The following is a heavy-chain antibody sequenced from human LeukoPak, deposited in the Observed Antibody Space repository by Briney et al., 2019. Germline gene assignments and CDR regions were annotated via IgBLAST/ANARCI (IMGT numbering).Heavy chain of an antibody. D-gene: IGHD2-15*01. Sequence: VSVKVSCKASGYTFTSYGISWVRQAPGQGLEWMGWISAYNGNTNYAQKLQGRVTMTTDTSTSTAYMELRSLRSDDTAVYYCARGYCSGGSCQAHPYYYYYYMDVWGKGTTVTVSS. J-gene: IGHJ6*03. CDR2: ISAYNGNT. CDR1: GYTFTSYG. V-gene: IGHV1-18*01. CDR3: ARGYCSGGSCQAHPYYYYYYMDV.